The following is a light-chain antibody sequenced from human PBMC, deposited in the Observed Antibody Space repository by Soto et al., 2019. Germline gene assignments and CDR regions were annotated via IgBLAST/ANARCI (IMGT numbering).Light chain of an antibody. CDR1: QGISSY. Sequence: DIQLTQSPSFLSASVGDRVTITCRASQGISSYFAWYQQKPGKAPKLLIYAASTLQSGVPSRFSGSGSGTAFTLTISSLQPEDCATYYCQQLNSYPRTFGQGTRLEIK. J-gene: IGKJ5*01. V-gene: IGKV1-9*01. CDR2: AAS. CDR3: QQLNSYPRT.